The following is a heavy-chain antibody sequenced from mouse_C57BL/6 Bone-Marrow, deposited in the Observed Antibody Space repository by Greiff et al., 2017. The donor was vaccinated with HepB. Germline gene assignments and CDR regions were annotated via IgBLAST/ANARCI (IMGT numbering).Heavy chain of an antibody. CDR1: GFTFSSYG. CDR3: ARHEYSNYMLWYFDV. V-gene: IGHV5-6*01. D-gene: IGHD2-5*01. Sequence: EVQRVESGGDLVKPGGSLKLSCAASGFTFSSYGMSWVRQTPDKRLEWVATISSGGSYTYYPDSVKGRFTISRDNAKNTLYLQMSSLKSEDTAMYYCARHEYSNYMLWYFDVWGTGTTVTGSS. CDR2: ISSGGSYT. J-gene: IGHJ1*03.